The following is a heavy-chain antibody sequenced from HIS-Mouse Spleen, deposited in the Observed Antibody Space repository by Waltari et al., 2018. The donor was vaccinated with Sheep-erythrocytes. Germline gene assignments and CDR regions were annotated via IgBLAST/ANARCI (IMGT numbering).Heavy chain of an antibody. V-gene: IGHV4-39*01. D-gene: IGHD3-3*01. CDR1: GGSISSSSYY. Sequence: QLQLQESGPGLVKPSETLSPTCTVSGGSISSSSYYWGWIRHPPGKGLEWIGSIYYSGSTYYNPSLKSRVTISVDTSKNQFSLKLSSVTAADTAVYYCARLGLYYDFWSGYYTEKNAFDIWGQGTMVTVSS. CDR3: ARLGLYYDFWSGYYTEKNAFDI. CDR2: IYYSGST. J-gene: IGHJ3*02.